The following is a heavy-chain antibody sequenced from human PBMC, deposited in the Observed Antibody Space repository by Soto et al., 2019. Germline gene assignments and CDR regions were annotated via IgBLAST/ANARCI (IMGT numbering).Heavy chain of an antibody. Sequence: ASGKVSGKASGYTFTSCGISWVRQAPGQGLEWMGWISAYNGNTNYAQKLQGRVTMTTDTSTSAAYMELRSLRSDDTAVYYCANTVDTATGPPDNWFDPWGQGTLVTV. V-gene: IGHV1-18*04. CDR2: ISAYNGNT. CDR1: GYTFTSCG. CDR3: ANTVDTATGPPDNWFDP. D-gene: IGHD5-18*01. J-gene: IGHJ5*02.